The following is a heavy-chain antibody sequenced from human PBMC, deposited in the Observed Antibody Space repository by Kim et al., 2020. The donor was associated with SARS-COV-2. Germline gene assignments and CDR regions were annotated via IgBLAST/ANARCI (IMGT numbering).Heavy chain of an antibody. J-gene: IGHJ5*01. D-gene: IGHD6-19*01. V-gene: IGHV3-23*01. Sequence: GGSLRLSCAASGFTFSIYAMKWVRQAPGRGPEWVSSITGSVGDTFYAESVKGRFIVSRDNSRNTLYLQMNRLTVEDTAMYYCAQQRLDSQWRSWGGSWG. CDR1: GFTFSIYA. CDR3: AQQRLDSQWRSWGGS. CDR2: ITGSVGDT.